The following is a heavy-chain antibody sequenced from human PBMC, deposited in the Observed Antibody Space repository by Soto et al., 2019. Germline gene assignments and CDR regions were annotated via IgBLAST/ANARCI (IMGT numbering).Heavy chain of an antibody. CDR2: IGAAGDT. D-gene: IGHD3-16*01. V-gene: IGHV3-13*01. CDR1: GFTFSNYA. J-gene: IGHJ4*02. CDR3: AAGGVTSVAQFDY. Sequence: EVQLVESGGGLVQPGGSLRLSCAAYGFTFSNYAMHWVRQPTGNGLEWVSGIGAAGDTYYPGSVKGRFTISREKAKNSLYLQMNSLRAGDTAVYYCAAGGVTSVAQFDYWGQGTLVTVSS.